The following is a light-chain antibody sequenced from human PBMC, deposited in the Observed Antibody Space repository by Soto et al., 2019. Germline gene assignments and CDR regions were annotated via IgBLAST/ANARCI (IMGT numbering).Light chain of an antibody. J-gene: IGKJ2*01. CDR1: ESISSW. CDR2: KAS. CDR3: QQYSSYYA. V-gene: IGKV1-5*03. Sequence: DIQMTQSPSTLSASVGDRVTITCRASESISSWLAWYQQKPGQAPKLLIYKASSLGSGVPSRFSGRGSGTEFSLTISGLQPEDFETYYCQQYSSYYAFGQGTKLEIK.